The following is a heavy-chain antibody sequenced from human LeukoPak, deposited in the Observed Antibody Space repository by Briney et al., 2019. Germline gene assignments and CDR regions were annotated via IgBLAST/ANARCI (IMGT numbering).Heavy chain of an antibody. CDR1: GFTFSSYG. D-gene: IGHD3-3*01. CDR3: ARDRRSFWSGYPDY. J-gene: IGHJ4*02. Sequence: PGGSLRLSCAASGFTFSSYGMHWVRQAPGKGLEWVAFIRYDGSNKYYADSVKGRFTISRDNSKNTLYLQMNSLRAEDTAVYYCARDRRSFWSGYPDYWGQGTLVTVSS. CDR2: IRYDGSNK. V-gene: IGHV3-30*02.